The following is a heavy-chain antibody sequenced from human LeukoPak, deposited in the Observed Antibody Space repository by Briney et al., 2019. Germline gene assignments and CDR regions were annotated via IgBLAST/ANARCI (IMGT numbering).Heavy chain of an antibody. J-gene: IGHJ6*03. D-gene: IGHD2-15*01. CDR1: GGYISSSSYY. CDR2: IYYSGST. V-gene: IGHV4-39*01. CDR3: ARHMSDRGGYYYYYMDV. Sequence: PSETLSLTCTGSGGYISSSSYYWGWIRQPPGKGVERIGGIYYSGSTYYNPSLKSRLTISVDTSKNQFSLKLSSVTAADTAVYYCARHMSDRGGYYYYYMDVWGKGTTVTVSS.